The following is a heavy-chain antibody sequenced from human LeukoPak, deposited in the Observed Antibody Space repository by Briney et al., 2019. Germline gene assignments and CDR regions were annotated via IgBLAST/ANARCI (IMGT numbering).Heavy chain of an antibody. CDR1: GFTFSSYA. Sequence: PGGSLRLSCAASGFTFSSYAMSWVRQAPGKGLEWVSAISGSGGSTYYADSVKGRFTISRDNSKNTLYLQMNSLRAEDTAVYYCAKGEYYYDSSGYPSDYWGQGTLVTVSS. D-gene: IGHD3-22*01. CDR2: ISGSGGST. V-gene: IGHV3-23*01. CDR3: AKGEYYYDSSGYPSDY. J-gene: IGHJ4*02.